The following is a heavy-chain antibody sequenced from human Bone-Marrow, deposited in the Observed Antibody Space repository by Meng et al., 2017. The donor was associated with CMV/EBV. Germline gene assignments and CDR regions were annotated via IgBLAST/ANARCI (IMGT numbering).Heavy chain of an antibody. D-gene: IGHD1-14*01. CDR2: INHSGST. V-gene: IGHV4-39*07. CDR3: ARRKRSLYYYYGMDV. CDR1: GGSISSSSYY. J-gene: IGHJ6*02. Sequence: GSLRLSCTVSGGSISSSSYYWGWIRQPPGKGLEWIGEINHSGSTNYNPSLKSRVTISVDTSKNQFSLKLSSVTAADTAVYYCARRKRSLYYYYGMDVWGQGTTVTVSS.